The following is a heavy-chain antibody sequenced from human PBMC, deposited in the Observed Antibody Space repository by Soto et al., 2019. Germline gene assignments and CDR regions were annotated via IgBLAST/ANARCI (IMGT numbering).Heavy chain of an antibody. D-gene: IGHD5-12*01. CDR2: INPNGGRT. V-gene: IGHV1-46*01. J-gene: IGHJ4*02. Sequence: GASVKVSCKASGYTFTRHYVHWVRQAPGQGLEWVGAINPNGGRTSSSQKFQGRVSLTSDTSTSTVYMELSSLRSEDTAVFYCARHTDIVSSTVYNWGQGILVTVSS. CDR3: ARHTDIVSSTVYN. CDR1: GYTFTRHY.